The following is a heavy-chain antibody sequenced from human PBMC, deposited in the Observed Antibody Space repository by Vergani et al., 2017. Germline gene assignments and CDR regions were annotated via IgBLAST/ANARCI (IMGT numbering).Heavy chain of an antibody. Sequence: EVQLVESGGGLIQPGGSLRLSCAASGFTVSSNYMSWVRQAPGKGLEWVSVIYSGGSIYYADSVKGRFTISRDNAKNSLYLQMNSLRDEDTAVYYCAREPSGSYYNYYYYGMDVWGQGTTVTVSS. CDR1: GFTVSSNY. J-gene: IGHJ6*02. CDR2: IYSGGSI. D-gene: IGHD3-10*01. V-gene: IGHV3-53*01. CDR3: AREPSGSYYNYYYYGMDV.